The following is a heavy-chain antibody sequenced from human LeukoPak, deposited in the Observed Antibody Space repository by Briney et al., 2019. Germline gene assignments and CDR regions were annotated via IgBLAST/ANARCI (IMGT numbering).Heavy chain of an antibody. CDR3: AKMRGGTMIVVVIAEFDY. V-gene: IGHV3-23*01. J-gene: IGHJ4*02. D-gene: IGHD3-22*01. Sequence: GGSLRLSCAASGFTFSSYAMSWVRQAPGKGLEWVSAISGSGGSTYYADSVKGRFTISRDNSKNTLYLQMNSLRAEGTAVYYCAKMRGGTMIVVVIAEFDYWGQGTLVTVSS. CDR2: ISGSGGST. CDR1: GFTFSSYA.